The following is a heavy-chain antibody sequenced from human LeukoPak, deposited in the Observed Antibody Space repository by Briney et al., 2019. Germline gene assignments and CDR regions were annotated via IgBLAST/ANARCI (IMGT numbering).Heavy chain of an antibody. D-gene: IGHD3-10*01. V-gene: IGHV3-33*01. CDR2: IWYDGNNK. CDR3: VRDRGSTNYFDY. Sequence: GGSLRLPCAASGFTFSSYGMHWVRQAPGKGLEWVAIIWYDGNNKYYADSLKGRFTISRDNSKNTLYLQINSLRAEDTAVYFCVRDRGSTNYFDYWGQGALVTVSS. J-gene: IGHJ4*02. CDR1: GFTFSSYG.